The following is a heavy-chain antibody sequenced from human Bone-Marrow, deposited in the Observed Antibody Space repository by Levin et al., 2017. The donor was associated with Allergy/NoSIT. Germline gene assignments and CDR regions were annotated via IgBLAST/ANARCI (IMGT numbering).Heavy chain of an antibody. CDR2: INPVNGNT. Sequence: GASVKVSCKASGYSFTHYAIHWVRKAPGQRLEWMGWINPVNGNTKYSQNFQGRVTITKDTSASTVYVELSSLRSEDTAVYYCAREVIPRGSSRQWLPLDWFDPWGQGTLVTVSS. D-gene: IGHD5-12*01. CDR1: GYSFTHYA. J-gene: IGHJ5*02. V-gene: IGHV1-3*01. CDR3: AREVIPRGSSRQWLPLDWFDP.